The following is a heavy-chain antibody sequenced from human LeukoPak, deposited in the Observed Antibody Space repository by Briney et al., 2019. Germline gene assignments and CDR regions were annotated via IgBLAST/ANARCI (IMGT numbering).Heavy chain of an antibody. J-gene: IGHJ5*02. V-gene: IGHV1-18*01. CDR1: GYTFTSYG. Sequence: ASVKVSCKASGYTFTSYGISWVRQAPGQGLEWMGWISAYNGNTNYAQKLQGRVTMTTDTSTSTAYMELRSLRSDDTAVYYCARGQQRGYLRGVWAPWGQGTLVTVSS. CDR3: ARGQQRGYLRGVWAP. D-gene: IGHD5-18*01. CDR2: ISAYNGNT.